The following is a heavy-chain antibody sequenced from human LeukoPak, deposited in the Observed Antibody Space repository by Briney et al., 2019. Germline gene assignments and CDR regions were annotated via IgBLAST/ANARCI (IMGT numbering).Heavy chain of an antibody. D-gene: IGHD3-9*01. CDR3: ARAVTDYDILTGYYLNAFDI. Sequence: GASVKVSCKASGYTFTGYYMHWVRQAPGQGLEWMGRINPNSGGTNYAQKFHGRVTMTRDTSISTAYMELSRLRSDDTAVYYCARAVTDYDILTGYYLNAFDIWGQGTMVTVSS. CDR1: GYTFTGYY. CDR2: INPNSGGT. J-gene: IGHJ3*02. V-gene: IGHV1-2*06.